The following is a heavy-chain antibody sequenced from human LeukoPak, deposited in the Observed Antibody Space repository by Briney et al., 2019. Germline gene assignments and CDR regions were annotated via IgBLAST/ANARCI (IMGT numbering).Heavy chain of an antibody. J-gene: IGHJ4*02. V-gene: IGHV1-69*01. CDR1: GGTFSSYA. Sequence: SVKVSCKASGGTFSSYAISWVRQAPGQGLEWMGGIIPIFATANYAQKFQGRVTITADESTSTAYMELSSLRSEDMAVYYCARGPITTRSHFDYWGQGTLVTVSS. CDR2: IIPIFATA. CDR3: ARGPITTRSHFDY. D-gene: IGHD3-22*01.